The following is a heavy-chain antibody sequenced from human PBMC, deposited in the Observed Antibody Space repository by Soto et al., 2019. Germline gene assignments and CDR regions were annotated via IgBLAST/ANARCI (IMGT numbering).Heavy chain of an antibody. Sequence: EVQLVESGGGLVQPGGSLRLSCAASGFTLSSRWMHWVRQAPGKGLVWVSRIKTDGTSTSYADSVKGRFTISRDNANNTLYLQMNSLRAEATGMYYWARDQDTYGQAVFDSWGQGTLVTVSS. CDR2: IKTDGTST. CDR3: ARDQDTYGQAVFDS. V-gene: IGHV3-74*01. CDR1: GFTLSSRW. D-gene: IGHD2-15*01. J-gene: IGHJ4*02.